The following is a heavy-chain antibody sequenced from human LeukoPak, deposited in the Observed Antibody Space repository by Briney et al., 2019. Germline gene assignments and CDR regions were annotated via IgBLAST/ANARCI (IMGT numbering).Heavy chain of an antibody. J-gene: IGHJ3*02. D-gene: IGHD1-26*01. Sequence: PSETLSLTCTVSGGSISSSSYYWGWIRQPPGKGLEWIGSIYYSGSTYYNPSLKSRVTISVDTSKNQFSLKLSSVTAADTAVYYCARLPYKKEATGAFDIWGQGTMVTVSS. CDR3: ARLPYKKEATGAFDI. CDR1: GGSISSSSYY. V-gene: IGHV4-39*01. CDR2: IYYSGST.